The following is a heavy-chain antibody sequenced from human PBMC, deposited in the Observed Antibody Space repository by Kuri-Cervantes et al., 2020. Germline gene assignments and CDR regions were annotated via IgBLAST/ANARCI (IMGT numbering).Heavy chain of an antibody. V-gene: IGHV3-23*01. J-gene: IGHJ4*02. CDR3: AKDGLGKGYCSGGSCSLDY. CDR2: ISGSGGST. CDR1: GFTFSSYA. Sequence: GESLKISCAASGFTFSSYAMSWVRQAPGKGLEWVSAISGSGGSTYYADSVKGRFTISRDNSKNTLYLQMNSLRAEDTAVYYCAKDGLGKGYCSGGSCSLDYWGQGTLVTVSS. D-gene: IGHD2-15*01.